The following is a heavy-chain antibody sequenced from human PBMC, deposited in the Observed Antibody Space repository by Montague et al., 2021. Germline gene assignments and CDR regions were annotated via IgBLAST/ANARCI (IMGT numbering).Heavy chain of an antibody. V-gene: IGHV4-61*03. CDR3: ARDNCSDGVCFLGY. CDR1: GGSLSSGNHW. D-gene: IGHD2-8*01. J-gene: IGHJ4*02. Sequence: SETLSLTCTVSGGSLSSGNHWWSWIRQPPGKRLEWIGYIYYSGSTVYSPSFSTRVTLSVDTSKNHFSLRLRSVTAADTAVYYCARDNCSDGVCFLGYWGQGTLVAVSS. CDR2: IYYSGST.